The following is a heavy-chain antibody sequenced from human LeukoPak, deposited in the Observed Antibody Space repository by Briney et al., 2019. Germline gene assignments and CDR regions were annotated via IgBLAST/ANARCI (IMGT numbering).Heavy chain of an antibody. D-gene: IGHD6-6*01. CDR2: ISGSGGST. CDR1: GFTFSSYA. J-gene: IGHJ5*02. Sequence: LPGGSLRLSCAASGFTFSSYAMSWVRQAPGKGLEWVSAISGSGGSTYYADSVKGRFTISRDNAKNTLYLQMNSLRVEDTAVYYCARDRQSNNWFDPWGQGTLVTVSS. V-gene: IGHV3-23*01. CDR3: ARDRQSNNWFDP.